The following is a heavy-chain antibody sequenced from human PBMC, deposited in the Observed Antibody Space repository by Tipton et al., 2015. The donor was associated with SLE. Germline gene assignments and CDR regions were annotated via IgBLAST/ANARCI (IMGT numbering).Heavy chain of an antibody. Sequence: LRLSCTVSGGSISDKSYYWGWLRQPPGKDLEWIGSIYYSGSTYSNPSLKSRVTISLDTSRHQFSLRLASVTAADTAVYYCARGISARGVIIIYYFDYWGQGTLVTVSS. J-gene: IGHJ4*02. D-gene: IGHD3-10*01. CDR1: GGSISDKSYY. CDR3: ARGISARGVIIIYYFDY. V-gene: IGHV4-39*07. CDR2: IYYSGST.